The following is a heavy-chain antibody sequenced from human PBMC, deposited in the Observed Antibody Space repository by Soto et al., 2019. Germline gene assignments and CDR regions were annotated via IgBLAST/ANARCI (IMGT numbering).Heavy chain of an antibody. CDR1: GFTFSTYS. V-gene: IGHV3-48*02. CDR3: ARDGGGESSGSTHYYYYSMDV. D-gene: IGHD3-22*01. CDR2: ISSSSSPI. Sequence: EVQLVESGGGLVQPGGSLRLSCAASGFTFSTYSVNWVRQAPGKGLEWVSYISSSSSPIYYADSVKGRFTISRDNAKNSVYLQMNSLRDEDTAVYYCARDGGGESSGSTHYYYYSMDVWGRGTPVTVSS. J-gene: IGHJ6*02.